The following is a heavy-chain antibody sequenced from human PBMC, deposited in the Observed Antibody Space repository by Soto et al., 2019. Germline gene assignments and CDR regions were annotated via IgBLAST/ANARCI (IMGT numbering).Heavy chain of an antibody. D-gene: IGHD3-16*01. Sequence: GASVKVSCKASGYTFTSYAMHWVRQAPGQRLEWMGWINAGNGNTKYSQKFQGRVTITRDTSASTAYMELNSLKTEDTAIYYCARHRIIWANHVTTMVSNDGFDIWGQGTTVTVSS. CDR3: ARHRIIWANHVTTMVSNDGFDI. J-gene: IGHJ3*02. V-gene: IGHV1-3*01. CDR2: INAGNGNT. CDR1: GYTFTSYA.